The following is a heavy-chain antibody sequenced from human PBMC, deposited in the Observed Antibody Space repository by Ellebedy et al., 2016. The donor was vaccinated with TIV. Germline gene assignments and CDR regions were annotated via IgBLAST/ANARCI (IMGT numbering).Heavy chain of an antibody. CDR2: ISDDGGRT. CDR3: ARPLPYYYDRTGYTMDV. J-gene: IGHJ6*02. V-gene: IGHV3-30*04. D-gene: IGHD3-22*01. CDR1: GFTFSRNS. Sequence: GGSLRLXXAPSGFTFSRNSMHWVRQAPGKGLEWVAVISDDGGRTFYADSVAGRFTISRDNSKNTLYLQMNSLRAEDTAVYYCARPLPYYYDRTGYTMDVWGQGTTVTVSS.